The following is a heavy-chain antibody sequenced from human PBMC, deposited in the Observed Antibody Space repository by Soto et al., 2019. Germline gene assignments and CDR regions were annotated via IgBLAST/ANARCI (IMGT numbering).Heavy chain of an antibody. Sequence: VLLVESGGGVVQPGGSLRLSCEASGFKFDDYMMHWVRQAPGKGLEWISRISWDGDFLDYADSIKGRFTVSRDNSNNSLYLHMHRLKTEDTAFYYCAKEGNGGSSLDSWGQGTLVTVSS. J-gene: IGHJ5*01. D-gene: IGHD2-15*01. CDR3: AKEGNGGSSLDS. CDR1: GFKFDDYM. CDR2: ISWDGDFL. V-gene: IGHV3-43*01.